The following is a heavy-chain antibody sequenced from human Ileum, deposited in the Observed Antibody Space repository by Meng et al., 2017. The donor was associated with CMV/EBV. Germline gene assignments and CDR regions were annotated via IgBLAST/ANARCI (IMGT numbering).Heavy chain of an antibody. CDR3: VRGATEATPGFGH. D-gene: IGHD4-23*01. V-gene: IGHV3-74*01. J-gene: IGHJ4*02. CDR2: ISSDARTT. Sequence: CAASEFTFSKCWMHWVRYAPGKGLVWVSRISSDARTTSYADSVKGRFIISRDNAKNTVFLQMNSLRDDDTAVYYCVRGATEATPGFGHWGQGTLVTSPQ. CDR1: EFTFSKCW.